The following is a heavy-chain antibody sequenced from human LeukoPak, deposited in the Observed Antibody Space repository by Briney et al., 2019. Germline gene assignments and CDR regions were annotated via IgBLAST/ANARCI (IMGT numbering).Heavy chain of an antibody. Sequence: SETLSLTCTVSGDSLSSTFYYWAWLRQPAGRGLEWFGRIYNSESTNYNPSLKSRVTISVDTSQNQFSLKMSSVTAADTAVYYCARDPYYYGSGSYLDFWGQGTLVTVSS. D-gene: IGHD3-10*01. V-gene: IGHV4-61*02. J-gene: IGHJ4*02. CDR2: IYNSEST. CDR1: GDSLSSTFYY. CDR3: ARDPYYYGSGSYLDF.